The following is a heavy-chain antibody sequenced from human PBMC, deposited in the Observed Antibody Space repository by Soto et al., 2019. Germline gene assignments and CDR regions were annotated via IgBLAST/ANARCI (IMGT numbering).Heavy chain of an antibody. CDR1: GYTFTSYG. CDR3: ARDLSAAAPNWFDP. CDR2: NRAHSGLT. J-gene: IGHJ5*02. V-gene: IGHV1-18*04. Sequence: ASVTVSCKASGYTFTSYGFSWVRQAPGQGLEWMGWNRAHSGLTNFAQKFQGIVTMITDTSTRTAYMELRRLRSDDTAVYYCARDLSAAAPNWFDPWGQGTLVTVSS. D-gene: IGHD6-13*01.